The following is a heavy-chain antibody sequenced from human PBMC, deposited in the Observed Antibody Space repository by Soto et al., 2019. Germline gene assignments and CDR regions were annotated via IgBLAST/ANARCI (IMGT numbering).Heavy chain of an antibody. CDR1: GFTFSSYA. V-gene: IGHV3-23*01. D-gene: IGHD1-26*01. Sequence: LRLSCAASGFTFSSYAMSWVRQAPGKGLEWVSAISGSGGSTYYADSVKGRFTISRDNSKNTLYLQMNGLRAEDTAVYYCAKDPGGATCDNWFDPWGQGTLVTVSS. CDR3: AKDPGGATCDNWFDP. J-gene: IGHJ5*02. CDR2: ISGSGGST.